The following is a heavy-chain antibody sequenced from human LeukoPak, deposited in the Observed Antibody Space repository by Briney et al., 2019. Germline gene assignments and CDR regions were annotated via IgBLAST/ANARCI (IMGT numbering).Heavy chain of an antibody. V-gene: IGHV3-7*03. J-gene: IGHJ5*02. D-gene: IGHD1-26*01. CDR2: IKQDGSEK. CDR3: AKGPYSGFS. Sequence: GVLRLSCAASGFTFSGFWMSWVRQAPGKGLEWLATIKQDGSEKYYVDSVKGRFTISRDNSKNTLYLQMNSLRAEDTAVYYCAKGPYSGFSWGQGTLVTVSS. CDR1: GFTFSGFW.